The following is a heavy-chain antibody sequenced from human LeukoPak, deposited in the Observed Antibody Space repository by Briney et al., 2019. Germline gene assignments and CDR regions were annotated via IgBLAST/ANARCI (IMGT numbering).Heavy chain of an antibody. J-gene: IGHJ4*02. CDR3: ARDWRSGWDN. Sequence: GGSLRLSCVASGFTFSNYWMHWVRQAPGKGLVWVSRINNDGSSTNYADSVKGRFTISRDNAKNTLDLQMNSLRAEDTALYYCARDWRSGWDNWGQGTLVTVSS. CDR1: GFTFSNYW. V-gene: IGHV3-74*01. CDR2: INNDGSST. D-gene: IGHD6-19*01.